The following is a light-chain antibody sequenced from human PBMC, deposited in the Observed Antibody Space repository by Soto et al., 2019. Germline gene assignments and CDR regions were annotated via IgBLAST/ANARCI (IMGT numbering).Light chain of an antibody. CDR2: WAS. CDR1: QNVLYSSNNKNY. J-gene: IGKJ1*01. Sequence: DIVMTQSPDSLAVSLGERATFNCESSQNVLYSSNNKNYLAWYQQKPGQPLKLLIYWASTRESGVPDRFSGSGSGTDFTLTISSLQAEDVAIYYCQQYYSTPWTFGQGTKVEI. CDR3: QQYYSTPWT. V-gene: IGKV4-1*01.